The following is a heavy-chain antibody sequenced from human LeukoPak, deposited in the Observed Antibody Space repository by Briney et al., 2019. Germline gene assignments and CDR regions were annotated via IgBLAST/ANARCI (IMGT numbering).Heavy chain of an antibody. CDR2: ISGSGGST. CDR3: AKDGGEYYDILTGYYPRLYYMDV. V-gene: IGHV3-23*01. D-gene: IGHD3-9*01. CDR1: GFTFSTYG. J-gene: IGHJ6*03. Sequence: GGSLRLSCAASGFTFSTYGMSWVRQAPGKGLEGVSAISGSGGSTYYADSVKGRFTISRDNSKNTLYLQMNSLRAEDTAVYYCAKDGGEYYDILTGYYPRLYYMDVWGKGTTVTISS.